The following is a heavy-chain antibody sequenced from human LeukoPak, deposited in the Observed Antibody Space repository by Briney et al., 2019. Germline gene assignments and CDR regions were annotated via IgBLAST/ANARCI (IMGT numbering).Heavy chain of an antibody. Sequence: SVKVSCKVSGYTLTELSMHWVRQAPGQGLEWMGGIIPIFGTANYAQKFQGRVTITADESTSTAYMELSSLRSEDTAVYYCAGGSPFEGPYDYWGQGTLVTVSS. D-gene: IGHD3-16*01. CDR3: AGGSPFEGPYDY. CDR2: IIPIFGTA. J-gene: IGHJ4*02. CDR1: GYTLTELS. V-gene: IGHV1-69*13.